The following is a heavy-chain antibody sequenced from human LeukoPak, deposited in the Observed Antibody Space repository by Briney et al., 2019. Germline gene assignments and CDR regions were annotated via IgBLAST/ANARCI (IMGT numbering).Heavy chain of an antibody. CDR1: GYTFTGYY. D-gene: IGHD1-7*01. CDR2: INPNSGGT. V-gene: IGHV1-2*02. CDR3: ARAPLPRMINWNYRLNFDY. J-gene: IGHJ4*02. Sequence: GASVKVSCKASGYTFTGYYMHWVRQAPGQGLEWMGWINPNSGGTNYAQKFQGRVTMTRDTSISTAYMELSRLRSDDTAVYYCARAPLPRMINWNYRLNFDYWGQGTLVTVSS.